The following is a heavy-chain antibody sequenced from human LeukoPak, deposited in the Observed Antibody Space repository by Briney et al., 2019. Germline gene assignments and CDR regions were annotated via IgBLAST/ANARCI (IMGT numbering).Heavy chain of an antibody. V-gene: IGHV3-15*01. CDR2: IKGTTADRTT. D-gene: IGHD2-15*01. CDR3: TWVDCSGGSCYFAS. CDR1: EFILSDYS. Sequence: GGSLRLSCAASEFILSDYSMNWVRQAPGKGLEWVGRIKGTTADRTTAYAAPVKGRFLITRDDSHRMVYLQMDSLKIEDTAVYFCTWVDCSGGSCYFASWGQGTQVTVSS. J-gene: IGHJ4*02.